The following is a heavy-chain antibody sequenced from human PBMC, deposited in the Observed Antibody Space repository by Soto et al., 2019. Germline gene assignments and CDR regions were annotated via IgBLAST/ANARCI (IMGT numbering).Heavy chain of an antibody. V-gene: IGHV1-69*01. CDR1: GDTFKNCV. Sequence: QVQVVQSGVEVRRPGSSVEVSCKASGDTFKNCVISWVRQAPGRGLEWMGGIIPLFGTTDFAQRFQGRLTITTDESTTTAYMELSRLRSEDTATYYCAAELGFGKLSVVWGQGTTVIVSS. CDR2: IIPLFGTT. J-gene: IGHJ6*02. CDR3: AAELGFGKLSVV. D-gene: IGHD3-10*01.